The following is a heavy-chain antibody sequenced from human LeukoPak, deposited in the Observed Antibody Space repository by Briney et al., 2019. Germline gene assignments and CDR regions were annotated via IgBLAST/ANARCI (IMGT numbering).Heavy chain of an antibody. CDR2: ISSSGDTI. D-gene: IGHD3-10*01. CDR3: VRDPHYYGIPLDFSSGYFDY. Sequence: PGGSLRLSCAASVFPFSDYYMSWIRQAPGKGLEWVSYISSSGDTIYYADSVKGRFTISRDNAKNSVHLQMNSLRAEDTAVYYCVRDPHYYGIPLDFSSGYFDYWGQGTLVTVSS. CDR1: VFPFSDYY. V-gene: IGHV3-11*01. J-gene: IGHJ4*02.